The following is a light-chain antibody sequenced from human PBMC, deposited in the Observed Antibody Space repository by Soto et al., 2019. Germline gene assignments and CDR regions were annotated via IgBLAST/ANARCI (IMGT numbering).Light chain of an antibody. CDR1: TSNIAGNT. CDR2: IDD. Sequence: QSALTQPPSLSGTPGQRFTISCSGSTSNIAGNTVHWYQHLPETAPKLLIYIDDQRPSGVPDRFSGSKSGTSASLAISGLQSEDEADYYCATWDDSLNAAVFGGGTQLTVL. CDR3: ATWDDSLNAAV. J-gene: IGLJ7*01. V-gene: IGLV1-44*01.